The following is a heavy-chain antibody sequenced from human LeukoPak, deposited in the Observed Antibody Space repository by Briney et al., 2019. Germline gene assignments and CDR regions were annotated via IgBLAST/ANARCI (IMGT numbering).Heavy chain of an antibody. CDR3: AKDLNYGSGTYYLTDS. CDR2: IKQDGSER. D-gene: IGHD3-10*01. J-gene: IGHJ4*02. V-gene: IGHV3-7*01. CDR1: GFTFSSFW. Sequence: GGSLRLSCAASGFTFSSFWMNWVRQAPGKGLEWVANIKQDGSERNYVDSVKGRSTISRDISKHTVYLQMNSLRAEDTAVYYCAKDLNYGSGTYYLTDSWGQGTLVTVSS.